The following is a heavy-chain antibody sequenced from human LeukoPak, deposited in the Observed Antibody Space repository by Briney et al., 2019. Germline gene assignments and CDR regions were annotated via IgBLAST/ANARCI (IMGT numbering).Heavy chain of an antibody. CDR1: GYTFTSYG. J-gene: IGHJ4*02. V-gene: IGHV1-18*01. Sequence: GASVKVSCKASGYTFTSYGISWVRQAPGQGLEWMGWISAYNGNTNYAQKLQGRVTMTTDTSTSTAYMELRSPRSDDTAVYYCARRPIAAAGTSGSYDYWGQGTLVTVSS. CDR3: ARRPIAAAGTSGSYDY. CDR2: ISAYNGNT. D-gene: IGHD6-13*01.